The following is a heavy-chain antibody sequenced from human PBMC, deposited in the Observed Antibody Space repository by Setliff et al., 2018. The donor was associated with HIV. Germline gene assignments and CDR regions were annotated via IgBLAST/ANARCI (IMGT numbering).Heavy chain of an antibody. CDR1: GGTFSSYP. CDR3: ARGRNYDSSGYGDYYYYMDV. J-gene: IGHJ6*03. D-gene: IGHD3-22*01. V-gene: IGHV1-69*13. Sequence: SVKVSCKASGGTFSSYPISWVRQAPGQGLEWMGGIIPIFGTTHYAQKFQGRVTVTADEPTSTAYMQLSSLRSDDTAVYYCARGRNYDSSGYGDYYYYMDVWGKGTTVTVS. CDR2: IIPIFGTT.